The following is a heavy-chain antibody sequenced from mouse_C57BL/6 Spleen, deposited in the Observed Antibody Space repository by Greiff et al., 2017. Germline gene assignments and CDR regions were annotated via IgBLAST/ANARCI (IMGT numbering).Heavy chain of an antibody. Sequence: EVQLVESGGGLVQPGGSLSLSCAASGFTFTDYYMSWVRQPPGKALEWLGFIRNKANGYTTEYSASVKGRFTISRDNSQSILYLQMNALRAEDSATYYCARSSRDGFFDYWGQGTTLTVSS. CDR1: GFTFTDYY. V-gene: IGHV7-3*01. CDR2: IRNKANGYTT. CDR3: ARSSRDGFFDY. J-gene: IGHJ2*01. D-gene: IGHD3-3*01.